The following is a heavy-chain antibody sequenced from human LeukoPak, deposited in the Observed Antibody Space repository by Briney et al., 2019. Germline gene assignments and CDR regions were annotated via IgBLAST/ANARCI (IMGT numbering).Heavy chain of an antibody. J-gene: IGHJ3*02. Sequence: GGSLRLSCAASGFTFNNYGMDWVRQAPGKGLEWVAFIRSDGSIKYYADSVKGRFTISRDNSKNTLYLQMNSLRAEDTAVYYCAREASRGEVDTAMVNAFDIWGQGTMVTVSS. CDR3: AREASRGEVDTAMVNAFDI. CDR1: GFTFNNYG. CDR2: IRSDGSIK. V-gene: IGHV3-30*02. D-gene: IGHD5-18*01.